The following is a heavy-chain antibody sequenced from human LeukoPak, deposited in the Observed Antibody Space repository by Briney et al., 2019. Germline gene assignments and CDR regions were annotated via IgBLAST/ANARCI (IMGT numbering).Heavy chain of an antibody. CDR3: ARAGPGLGRPFDF. CDR2: TYYRSKWHN. CDR1: GDTVSGNRVA. D-gene: IGHD3-16*01. Sequence: SQTLSLTCAISGDTVSGNRVAWSWIRQSPSRGLEWLGRTYYRSKWHNDYAVSVKGRTTISVDASKNQFSLHLNSVTPEDTAVYYCARAGPGLGRPFDFWGQGNLVAVSS. J-gene: IGHJ4*02. V-gene: IGHV6-1*01.